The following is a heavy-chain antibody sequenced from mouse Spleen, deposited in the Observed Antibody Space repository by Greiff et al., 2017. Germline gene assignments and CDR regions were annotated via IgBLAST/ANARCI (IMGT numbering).Heavy chain of an antibody. CDR3: ARLGNSYYYAMDY. V-gene: IGHV5-9-3*01. CDR2: ISSGGGNT. CDR1: GFTFSSYA. J-gene: IGHJ4*01. D-gene: IGHD2-1*01. Sequence: EVHLVESGGGLVKRGGSLKLSCAASGFTFSSYAMSWVRQTPEKRLEWVATISSGGGNTYYPDSVKGRFTISRDNAKNTLYLQMSSLKSEDTAMYYCARLGNSYYYAMDYWGQGTSVTVSS.